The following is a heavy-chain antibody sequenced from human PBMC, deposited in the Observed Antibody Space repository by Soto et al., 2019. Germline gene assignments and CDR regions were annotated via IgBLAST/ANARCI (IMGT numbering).Heavy chain of an antibody. D-gene: IGHD3-22*01. Sequence: QVQLVQSGAEVKKPGASVKVSCKASGYTFTSYGISWVRQAPGQGLEWMGWISAYNGNTNYAQKLQGRVTMTTDTATRTAYMELRSLGSDDTAGYYCAGGDSSSYLDYWGQGTLVTVSS. J-gene: IGHJ4*02. CDR2: ISAYNGNT. V-gene: IGHV1-18*01. CDR1: GYTFTSYG. CDR3: AGGDSSSYLDY.